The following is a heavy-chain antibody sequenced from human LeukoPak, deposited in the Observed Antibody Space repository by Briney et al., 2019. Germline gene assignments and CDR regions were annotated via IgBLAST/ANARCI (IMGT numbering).Heavy chain of an antibody. Sequence: ASVKVSCKASGYTFTGYYMHWVRQAPGQGLEWMGWISAYNGNTNYAQKLQGRVTMTTDTSTSTAYMELRRLRSDDTAVYYCARQTYDAFDIWGQGTMVTVSS. V-gene: IGHV1-18*04. J-gene: IGHJ3*02. CDR2: ISAYNGNT. CDR1: GYTFTGYY. CDR3: ARQTYDAFDI.